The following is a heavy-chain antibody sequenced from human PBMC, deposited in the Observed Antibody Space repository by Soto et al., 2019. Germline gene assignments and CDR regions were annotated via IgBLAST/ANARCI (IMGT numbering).Heavy chain of an antibody. CDR1: GYTFTNYD. Sequence: ASVKVSCKASGYTFTNYDIHWVRQATGQVLEWMGWVNPDSGNTGYEQKFQSRVVMTRDASINTVYMELSSLTSEDTAVYYCARGRCFTEKGSWFAYWGQGTVVTV. J-gene: IGHJ4*02. CDR3: ARGRCFTEKGSWFAY. D-gene: IGHD6-13*01. CDR2: VNPDSGNT. V-gene: IGHV1-8*01.